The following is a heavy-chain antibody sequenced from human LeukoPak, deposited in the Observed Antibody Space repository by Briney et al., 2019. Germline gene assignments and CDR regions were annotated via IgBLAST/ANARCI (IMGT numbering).Heavy chain of an antibody. J-gene: IGHJ4*02. CDR2: IYYSGST. V-gene: IGHV4-59*12. Sequence: SAPLSLTSPVSGGSISSSYWSWIRQPPGKVLEWVGYIYYSGSTNYNPSLKSRVTISGDTSKNQFSLKLSTVTAADTAVYYCARFSPQFRYSGYDYWGQGTLVTVSS. D-gene: IGHD5-12*01. CDR1: GGSISSSY. CDR3: ARFSPQFRYSGYDY.